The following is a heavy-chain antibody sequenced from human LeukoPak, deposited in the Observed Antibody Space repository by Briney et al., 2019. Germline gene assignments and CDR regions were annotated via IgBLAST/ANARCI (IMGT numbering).Heavy chain of an antibody. D-gene: IGHD3-10*01. CDR3: GITMVRGVISAGQVDY. V-gene: IGHV3-23*01. J-gene: IGHJ4*02. Sequence: GSLRLSCAASGFTFSSYAMSWVRQAPGKGLEWVSTISGSGGSTYYADSVKGRFTISRDNSKNTLYLQMNSLRAEDTAVYYCGITMVRGVISAGQVDYWGKGTLVTVSS. CDR1: GFTFSSYA. CDR2: ISGSGGST.